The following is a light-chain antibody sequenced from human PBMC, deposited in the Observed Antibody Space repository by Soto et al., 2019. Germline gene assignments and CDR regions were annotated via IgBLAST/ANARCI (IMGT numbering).Light chain of an antibody. CDR1: SSDVGGSNY. V-gene: IGLV2-14*03. Sequence: QSVLTQPASVSGSPGQSITISCTGTSSDVGGSNYVSWYQQHPGKAPKLMIYDVSNRPSGVSNRFSGSKSGNTASLTTSGLQAEDEADYYCGSYSSSSTLYVFGTGTKVTVL. CDR2: DVS. CDR3: GSYSSSSTLYV. J-gene: IGLJ1*01.